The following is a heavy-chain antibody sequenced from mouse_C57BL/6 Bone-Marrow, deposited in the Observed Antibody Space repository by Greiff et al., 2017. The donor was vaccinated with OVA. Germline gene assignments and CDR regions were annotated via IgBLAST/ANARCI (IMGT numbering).Heavy chain of an antibody. J-gene: IGHJ3*01. CDR1: GYTFTSYW. Sequence: QVQLQQPGAELVKPGASVKLSCKASGYTFTSYWMHWVKQRPGQGLEWIGMIHPNSGSTNYNEKFKSKATLTVDKSSSTAYIQLSSLTSEDSAVYYCSSPFIRFAYWGQGTLVTVSA. CDR3: SSPFIRFAY. D-gene: IGHD1-1*01. V-gene: IGHV1-64*01. CDR2: IHPNSGST.